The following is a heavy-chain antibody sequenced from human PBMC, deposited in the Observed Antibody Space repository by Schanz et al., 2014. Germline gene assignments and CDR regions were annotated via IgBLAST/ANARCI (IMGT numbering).Heavy chain of an antibody. V-gene: IGHV4-34*01. J-gene: IGHJ4*02. CDR1: GGSFSGYY. Sequence: QVQLQQWGAGLLKPSETLSLTCAVYGGSFSGYYWSWIRQPPGKGLEWIAEINHGGSTNYNPSLKSRVTISMHTSKNQFSLKLSSVTAADTAVYYCARGLRPFAELSAYWGQGTPXTVSS. D-gene: IGHD3-10*01. CDR3: ARGLRPFAELSAY. CDR2: INHGGST.